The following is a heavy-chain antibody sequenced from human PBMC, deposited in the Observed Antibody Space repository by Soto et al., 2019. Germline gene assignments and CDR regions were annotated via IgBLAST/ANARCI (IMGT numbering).Heavy chain of an antibody. D-gene: IGHD3-22*01. V-gene: IGHV3-23*01. CDR2: ISGGGNPT. J-gene: IGHJ4*02. Sequence: EVQLLESGGGLVQPGGSLRLSCAASGFTFSRFGMSWVRQAPGKGLEWVSGISGGGNPTYYSDSVKGRFTISRDRAKNTLYLQMNSLRTDDTAVYYCAKDITYDSRAYDSWGQGTRVTVSS. CDR3: AKDITYDSRAYDS. CDR1: GFTFSRFG.